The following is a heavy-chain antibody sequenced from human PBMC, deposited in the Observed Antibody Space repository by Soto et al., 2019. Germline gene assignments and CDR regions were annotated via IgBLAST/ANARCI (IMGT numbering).Heavy chain of an antibody. Sequence: SETLSLTCTVSGGSVSSGRYYWSWIRQPPGKGLEWIGYMSYTGSTNYNPSLKSRVTISVDMSTNQFSLKLRSVTAADTAVYYCAREMVRGVIIRSYGMDVWGQGTTVTVSS. CDR3: AREMVRGVIIRSYGMDV. D-gene: IGHD3-10*01. CDR2: MSYTGST. CDR1: GGSVSSGRYY. J-gene: IGHJ6*02. V-gene: IGHV4-61*01.